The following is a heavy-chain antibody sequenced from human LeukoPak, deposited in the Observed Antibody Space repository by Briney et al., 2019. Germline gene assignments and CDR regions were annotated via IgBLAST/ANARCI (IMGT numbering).Heavy chain of an antibody. CDR1: GASISNYY. D-gene: IGHD5-18*01. CDR3: ARVRGITSMAYFDY. CDR2: IYTSGNT. Sequence: PSETLSLTCTVSGASISNYYWIWIRQPAGKGLEWIGLIYTSGNTNYNPSLKSRVTMSVDTSKNQFSLKLSSVTAADTAVYYCARVRGITSMAYFDYWSQGTLVTVSS. V-gene: IGHV4-4*07. J-gene: IGHJ4*02.